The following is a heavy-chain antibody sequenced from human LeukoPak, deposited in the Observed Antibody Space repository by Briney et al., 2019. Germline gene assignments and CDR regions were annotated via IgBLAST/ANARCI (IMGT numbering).Heavy chain of an antibody. CDR1: GGSISSYY. CDR2: IYTSGST. Sequence: SETLSLTCTVSGGSISSYYWSWIRQPPGKGLEWIGYIYTSGSTNYNPSLKSRVTISVDTSKNQFSLKLSSVTAADTAVYYCARSWRDCSSTSCREYYYYMDVWGKGTTVTASS. D-gene: IGHD2-2*01. V-gene: IGHV4-4*09. CDR3: ARSWRDCSSTSCREYYYYMDV. J-gene: IGHJ6*03.